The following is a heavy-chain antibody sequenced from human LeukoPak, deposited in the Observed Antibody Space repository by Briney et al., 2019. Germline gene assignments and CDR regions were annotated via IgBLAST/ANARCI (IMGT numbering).Heavy chain of an antibody. V-gene: IGHV3-33*01. CDR3: AREWWELGRRYFDY. J-gene: IGHJ4*02. CDR1: GFTFSSYG. CDR2: IWYDGSNK. D-gene: IGHD1-26*01. Sequence: GGSLRLSCAASGFTFSSYGMHWVRQASGKGLEWVAVIWYDGSNKYYADSVKGRFTISRDNSKNTLYLQMNSLRAEDTAVYYCAREWWELGRRYFDYWGQGTLVTVSS.